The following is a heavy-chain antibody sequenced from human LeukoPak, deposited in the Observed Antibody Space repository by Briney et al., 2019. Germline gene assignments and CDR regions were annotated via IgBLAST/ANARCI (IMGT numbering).Heavy chain of an antibody. CDR2: IKSKTDGGTT. CDR3: TTVSSRGPLDY. CDR1: GFTFSNVW. V-gene: IGHV3-15*01. Sequence: GGPLRLSCAASGFTFSNVWMSWVRQAPGKGLEWVGRIKSKTDGGTTDNAAPVKGRFTISRDDSKNTLYLQMNSLNTEDTAVYYCTTVSSRGPLDYWGQGTLVTVSS. J-gene: IGHJ4*02. D-gene: IGHD6-6*01.